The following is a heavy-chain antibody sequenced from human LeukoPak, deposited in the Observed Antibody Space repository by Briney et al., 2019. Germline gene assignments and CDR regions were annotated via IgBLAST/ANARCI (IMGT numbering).Heavy chain of an antibody. CDR3: AKVDSYYYDSSGYYL. J-gene: IGHJ5*02. CDR1: GFTFSSYA. Sequence: PGGSLRLSCAASGFTFSSYAMSWVRQAPGKGLEWVSAISGSGGSTYYADSVKGRFTISRDNSKNTLYLQMNSLRAEDTAVYYCAKVDSYYYDSSGYYLWGQGTLVTDSS. D-gene: IGHD3-22*01. CDR2: ISGSGGST. V-gene: IGHV3-23*01.